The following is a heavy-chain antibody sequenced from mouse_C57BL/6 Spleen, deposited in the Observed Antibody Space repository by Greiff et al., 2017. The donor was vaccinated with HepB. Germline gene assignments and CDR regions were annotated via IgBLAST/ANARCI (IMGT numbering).Heavy chain of an antibody. CDR3: AREGDYDPWFAY. Sequence: QVHVKQPGAELVRPGSSVKLSCKASGYTFTSYWMDWVKQRPGQGLEWIGNIYPSDSETHYNQKFKDKATLTVDKSSSTAYMQLSSLTSEDSAVYYCAREGDYDPWFAYWGQGTLVTVSA. CDR2: IYPSDSET. CDR1: GYTFTSYW. D-gene: IGHD2-4*01. J-gene: IGHJ3*01. V-gene: IGHV1-61*01.